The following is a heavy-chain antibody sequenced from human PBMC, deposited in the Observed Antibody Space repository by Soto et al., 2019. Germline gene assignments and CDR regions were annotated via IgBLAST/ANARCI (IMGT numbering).Heavy chain of an antibody. CDR2: ISSSSTI. V-gene: IGHV3-48*01. CDR3: ARNAQQLVRAFDI. J-gene: IGHJ3*02. Sequence: GGSLRLSCAASGFTFSSYSMNWVRQAPGKGLEWVSYISSSSTIYYADSVKGRFTISRDNAKNSLYLQMNSLRAEDTAVYYCARNAQQLVRAFDIWGQGTMVTV. D-gene: IGHD6-13*01. CDR1: GFTFSSYS.